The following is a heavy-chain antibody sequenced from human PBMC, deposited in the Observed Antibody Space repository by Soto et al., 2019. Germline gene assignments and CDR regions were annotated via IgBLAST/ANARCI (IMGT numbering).Heavy chain of an antibody. Sequence: SETLSLTCAVSGYSISSGYYWGWIRQPPGKGLEWIGSIYHSGSTYYNPSLKSRVTISVDTSKNQFSLKLSAVTAADTAVYYCARDKRWFGELLYYYYGTDVWGQGTTGTGSS. CDR1: GYSISSGYY. CDR3: ARDKRWFGELLYYYYGTDV. J-gene: IGHJ6*02. CDR2: IYHSGST. V-gene: IGHV4-38-2*02. D-gene: IGHD3-10*01.